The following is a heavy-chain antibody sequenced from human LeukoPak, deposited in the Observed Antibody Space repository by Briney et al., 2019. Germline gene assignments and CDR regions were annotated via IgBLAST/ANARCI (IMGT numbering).Heavy chain of an antibody. Sequence: GGSLRLSCAASGFTFSSYGMHWVRQAPGKGLEWVAVIWYDGSNKYYADSVKGRFTISRDNSKNTLYLQMNSLRAEDTAVYYCARDRSAAAARYYYYGMDVWGQGALVTVSS. J-gene: IGHJ6*02. CDR3: ARDRSAAAARYYYYGMDV. D-gene: IGHD6-13*01. CDR1: GFTFSSYG. V-gene: IGHV3-33*01. CDR2: IWYDGSNK.